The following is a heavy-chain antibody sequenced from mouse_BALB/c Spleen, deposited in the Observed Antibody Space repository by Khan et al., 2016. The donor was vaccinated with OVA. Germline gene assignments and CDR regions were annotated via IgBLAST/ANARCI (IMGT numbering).Heavy chain of an antibody. D-gene: IGHD3-2*02. CDR2: IYPGTDNS. CDR3: TREEALYLVDH. V-gene: IGHV1S132*01. Sequence: QVRLQQSGAELVRPGASVKLSCKTSGYIFTSYWIHWVKQRSGQGLEWIARIYPGTDNSYYNEKFKDKATLTADKSSSTAYMQLSSLKSEDSDVYFCTREEALYLVDHWGKGTTRTVSS. CDR1: GYIFTSYW. J-gene: IGHJ2*01.